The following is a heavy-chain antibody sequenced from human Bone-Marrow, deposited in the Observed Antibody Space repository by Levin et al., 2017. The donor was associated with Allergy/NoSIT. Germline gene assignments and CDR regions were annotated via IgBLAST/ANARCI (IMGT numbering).Heavy chain of an antibody. Sequence: ESLKISCTVSGGYVNSRSYYWAWIRQPPGKGLEWIGSIYYYGDTYYDASLKSRVTMSVDTSNNQFSLRLTSVTAADTAIYYCARQGRLVADYWGQGALVIVSS. CDR2: IYYYGDT. D-gene: IGHD2-15*01. CDR3: ARQGRLVADY. CDR1: GGYVNSRSYY. V-gene: IGHV4-39*01. J-gene: IGHJ4*02.